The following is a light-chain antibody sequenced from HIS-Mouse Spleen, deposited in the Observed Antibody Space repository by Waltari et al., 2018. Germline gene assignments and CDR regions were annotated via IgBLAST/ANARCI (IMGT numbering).Light chain of an antibody. Sequence: EIVLTQSPGTLSLSPWERATLSCRASQSVSSSYLAWYQQKPGQAPRPLIYGASSRATGIPDRFSGSGSGTDFTLTISRLEPEDFAVYYCQQYGSSPPDTFGQGTKLEIK. CDR2: GAS. V-gene: IGKV3-20*01. CDR1: QSVSSSY. CDR3: QQYGSSPPDT. J-gene: IGKJ2*01.